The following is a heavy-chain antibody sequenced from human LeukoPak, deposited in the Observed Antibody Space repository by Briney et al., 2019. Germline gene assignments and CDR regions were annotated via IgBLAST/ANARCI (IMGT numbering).Heavy chain of an antibody. D-gene: IGHD4-11*01. CDR3: ARDLQWYYMDV. J-gene: IGHJ6*03. CDR1: GFTFSSYW. V-gene: IGHV3-7*01. CDR2: IKQDGSEK. Sequence: GGSLRLSCAASGFTFSSYWTSWVRQAPGKGLEWVANIKQDGSEKYYVDSVKGRFTVSRDNAKNSLYLQMNSLRAEDTAVYYCARDLQWYYMDVWGKGTTVTVSS.